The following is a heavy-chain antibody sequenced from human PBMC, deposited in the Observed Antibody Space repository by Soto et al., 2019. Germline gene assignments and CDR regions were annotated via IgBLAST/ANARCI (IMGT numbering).Heavy chain of an antibody. J-gene: IGHJ5*02. CDR2: IYYSGST. CDR3: ARGSPEDSWFDP. CDR1: GGSIGSGGYY. V-gene: IGHV4-31*03. Sequence: SETLSLTCTVSGGSIGSGGYYWSWIRQHPGKGLEWIGYIYYSGSTYYNPSLKSRVTISVDTSKNQFSLKLSSVTAADTAVYYCARGSPEDSWFDPWGQGTLVTVSS.